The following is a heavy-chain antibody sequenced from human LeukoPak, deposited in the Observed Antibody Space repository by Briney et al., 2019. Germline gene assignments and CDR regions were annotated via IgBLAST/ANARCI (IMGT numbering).Heavy chain of an antibody. D-gene: IGHD3-22*01. J-gene: IGHJ4*02. CDR2: IFHSGST. Sequence: TSETLSLTCAVSDGSITDNWWSWVRQPPGKGLEWIGEIFHSGSTNYNPSLKSRVTISVDTSKNQFSLKLSSVTAADTAVYYCARVDYYDSGGFDYWGQGTLVTVSS. CDR3: ARVDYYDSGGFDY. V-gene: IGHV4-4*02. CDR1: DGSITDNW.